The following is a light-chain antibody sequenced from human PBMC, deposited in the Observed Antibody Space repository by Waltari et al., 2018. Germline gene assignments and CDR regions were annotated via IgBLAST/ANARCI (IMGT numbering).Light chain of an antibody. J-gene: IGLJ2*01. CDR3: QVWDTSSDHPV. CDR2: ADS. CDR1: NIGSKY. Sequence: SYELTQPPSVSAASGQTARNSCGGDNIGSKYVHWYQQKPAQAPVQVIYADSKRPSGIPERFSGSNSGNTATLTISGVEAGDEADYYCQVWDTSSDHPVFGGGTRLTVL. V-gene: IGLV3-21*02.